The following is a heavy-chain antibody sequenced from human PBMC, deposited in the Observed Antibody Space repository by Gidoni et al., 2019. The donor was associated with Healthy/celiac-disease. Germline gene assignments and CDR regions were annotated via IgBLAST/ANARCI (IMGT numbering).Heavy chain of an antibody. J-gene: IGHJ4*02. CDR3: TREDYNGPDY. V-gene: IGHV3-7*01. CDR1: FSNYW. CDR2: IKRDGSEK. Sequence: FSNYWMNWVRQAPGKGLEWVANIKRDGSEKYYVDSVKGRFTISRDNAKNSLYLQMNSLRAEDTAIYYCTREDYNGPDYWGQGTLVTVSS. D-gene: IGHD2-8*01.